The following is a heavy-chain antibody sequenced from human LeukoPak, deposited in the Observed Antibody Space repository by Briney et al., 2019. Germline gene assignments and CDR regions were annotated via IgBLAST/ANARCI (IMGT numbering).Heavy chain of an antibody. D-gene: IGHD4-11*01. V-gene: IGHV4-30-2*01. Sequence: SETLSLTCTVSGGSISSGGYYWSWIRQPPGKGLEWIGYIYHSGSTYYNPSLKSRVTISVDRSKNQFSLKLSSVTAADTAVYYCARSPPLQADYTNFDYWGQGTLVTVSS. CDR3: ARSPPLQADYTNFDY. CDR1: GGSISSGGYY. J-gene: IGHJ4*02. CDR2: IYHSGST.